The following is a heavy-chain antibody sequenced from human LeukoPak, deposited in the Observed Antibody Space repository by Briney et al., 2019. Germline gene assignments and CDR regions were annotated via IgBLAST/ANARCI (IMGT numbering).Heavy chain of an antibody. CDR3: AKGNGYSYGRYYFDY. D-gene: IGHD5-18*01. J-gene: IGHJ4*02. Sequence: AGGSLRLSCAASGFTFSSYAVGWVRQAPGKGLEWVSAITASGGNTYYADSVKGRFTISRDNSKNTLYLQVNSLRAEDTAVYYCAKGNGYSYGRYYFDYWGQGILVTVSS. CDR2: ITASGGNT. V-gene: IGHV3-23*01. CDR1: GFTFSSYA.